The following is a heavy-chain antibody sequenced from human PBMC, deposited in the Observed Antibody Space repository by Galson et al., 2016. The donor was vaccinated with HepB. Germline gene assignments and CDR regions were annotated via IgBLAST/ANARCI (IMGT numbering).Heavy chain of an antibody. J-gene: IGHJ4*02. D-gene: IGHD2-21*01. CDR3: ARSYLLGRVCGW. CDR1: GDSVSSNSAG. V-gene: IGHV6-1*01. CDR2: TFYRSNWQN. Sequence: CAISGDSVSSNSAGWNWIRQSPSRGLEWLGRTFYRSNWQNDYAESVKSRITINPDTSKNQFSLQLNSVTPDDTAVYYCARSYLLGRVCGWWGQGTLVTVSS.